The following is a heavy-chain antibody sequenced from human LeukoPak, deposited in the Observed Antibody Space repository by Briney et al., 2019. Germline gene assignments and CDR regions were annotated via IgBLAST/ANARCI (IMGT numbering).Heavy chain of an antibody. CDR1: GFTFDDYG. J-gene: IGHJ4*02. Sequence: GGSLRLSCAASGFTFDDYGMSWVRQAPGKGLEWVSGINWNGGSTGYADSVKGRFTISRDNSKNTLYLQMNSLRAEDTAVYYCARDGEYYYGSGTIFDYWGQGTLVTVSS. D-gene: IGHD3-10*01. CDR3: ARDGEYYYGSGTIFDY. V-gene: IGHV3-20*04. CDR2: INWNGGST.